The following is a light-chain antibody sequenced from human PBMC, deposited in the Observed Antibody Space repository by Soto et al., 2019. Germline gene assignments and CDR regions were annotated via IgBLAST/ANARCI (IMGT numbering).Light chain of an antibody. V-gene: IGKV3-15*01. CDR3: QQYNNWPLT. Sequence: EIVMXXXPXXLSVSPGERATLSCRASQSVSSNLAWYQQKPGQAPRLLIYGASTRATGIPARFSGSGSGTEFTLTISSLQSEDFAVYYCQQYNNWPLTFGGGTKVEIK. CDR1: QSVSSN. CDR2: GAS. J-gene: IGKJ4*01.